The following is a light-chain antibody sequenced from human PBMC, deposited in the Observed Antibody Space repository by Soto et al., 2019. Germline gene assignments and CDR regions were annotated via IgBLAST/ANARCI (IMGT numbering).Light chain of an antibody. CDR2: AAS. CDR3: KKYNTPVN. V-gene: IGKV1-27*01. CDR1: QGINNY. Sequence: DIQITHSPSSLSASVVDRVTITFRASQGINNYLAWYQQKPGKVPKLLIYAASTLQSGVPSRFSGSGSGTDFTLTISSLQPEDVATYYCKKYNTPVNFGQGTRLEIK. J-gene: IGKJ5*01.